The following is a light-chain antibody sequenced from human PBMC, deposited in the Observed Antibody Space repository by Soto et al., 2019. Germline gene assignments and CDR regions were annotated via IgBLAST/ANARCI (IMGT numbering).Light chain of an antibody. CDR3: QQSYSSPVT. CDR1: LSIERY. V-gene: IGKV1-39*01. Sequence: IQMTQSASSLSASVGDRFTMTFRTSLSIERYLNWYQQKPGKAPKLLIHGASTLQSGVPSRFSGAFSETEFSLTISSVQHADLATYFCQQSYSSPVTFGQGTRLEI. CDR2: GAS. J-gene: IGKJ5*01.